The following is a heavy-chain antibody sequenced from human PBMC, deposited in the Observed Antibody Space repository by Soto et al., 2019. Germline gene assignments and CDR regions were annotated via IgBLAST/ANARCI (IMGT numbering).Heavy chain of an antibody. CDR2: INPNSGGT. D-gene: IGHD3-3*01. CDR3: ARDYDFWSGYHILTNYGMDV. V-gene: IGHV1-2*02. CDR1: GYTFTGYY. J-gene: IGHJ6*02. Sequence: GASVKVSCKASGYTFTGYYMHWVRQAPGQGLEWMGWINPNSGGTNYAQKFQGRVTMTRDTSISTAYMELSRLRSDDTAVYYCARDYDFWSGYHILTNYGMDVWGQGTTVTVSS.